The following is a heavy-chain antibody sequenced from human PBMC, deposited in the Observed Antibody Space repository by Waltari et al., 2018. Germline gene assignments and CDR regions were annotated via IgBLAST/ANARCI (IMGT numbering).Heavy chain of an antibody. CDR3: ARCARFRELLYYFDY. J-gene: IGHJ4*02. D-gene: IGHD3-10*01. Sequence: EVQLVESGGGLVQPGGSLRLSCAASGFTFSSYWMSWVRQAPGKGLEWVANIKQDGSEKYYVDSVKGRFTISRDNAKNSLYLQMNSLRAEDTAVYYCARCARFRELLYYFDYWGQGTLVTVSS. CDR1: GFTFSSYW. V-gene: IGHV3-7*01. CDR2: IKQDGSEK.